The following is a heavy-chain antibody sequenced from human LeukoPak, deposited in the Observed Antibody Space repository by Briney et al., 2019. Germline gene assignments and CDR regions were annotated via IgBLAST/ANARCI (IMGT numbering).Heavy chain of an antibody. Sequence: SETLSLTCTVSGGSISSNSYYWSWIRQPPGKGLEWIGYIYYSGSTNYNPSLKSRVTISVDTSKNQFSLKLSSVTAADTAVYYCAREYAYGSGSYGMDVWGQGTTVTVSS. CDR2: IYYSGST. CDR1: GGSISSNSYY. V-gene: IGHV4-61*01. D-gene: IGHD3-10*01. CDR3: AREYAYGSGSYGMDV. J-gene: IGHJ6*02.